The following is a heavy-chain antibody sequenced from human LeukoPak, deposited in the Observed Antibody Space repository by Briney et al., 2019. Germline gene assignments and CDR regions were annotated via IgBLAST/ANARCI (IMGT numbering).Heavy chain of an antibody. CDR3: ARAKPKNMVRGLIMRRESRYYFDY. J-gene: IGHJ4*02. CDR1: GFNFDNSA. Sequence: GGSLRLSCAASGFNFDNSAMNWVRQAPGKGLEWVSVIYSGGSTYYADSVKGRFTISRDNSKSTLYIQMNSLRAEDTAVYYCARAKPKNMVRGLIMRRESRYYFDYWGQGTLVTVSS. V-gene: IGHV3-53*01. D-gene: IGHD3-10*01. CDR2: IYSGGST.